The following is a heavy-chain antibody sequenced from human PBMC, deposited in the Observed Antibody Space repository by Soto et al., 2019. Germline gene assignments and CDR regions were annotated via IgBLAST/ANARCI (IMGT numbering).Heavy chain of an antibody. CDR3: RDHEY. Sequence: EVQLVESGGGLVQPGGSLRLSCAASGITFSTYNMNWVRQAPGKGLEWVSYISRSGGTTYYADSVKGRFTISRDKAKNYLYLQMNTIRGNNAAVYYCRDHEY. CDR1: GITFSTYN. J-gene: IGHJ1*01. CDR2: ISRSGGTT. V-gene: IGHV3-48*03.